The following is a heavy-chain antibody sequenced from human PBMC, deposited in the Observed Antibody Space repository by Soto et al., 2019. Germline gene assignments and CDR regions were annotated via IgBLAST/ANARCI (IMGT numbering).Heavy chain of an antibody. CDR3: ARHVGNSPPGS. J-gene: IGHJ4*02. CDR1: GGSISSGGYS. CDR2: IYHSGST. Sequence: TLSLTCAVSGGSISSGGYSWSWIRQPPGKGLEWIGYIYHSGSTYYNPSLKSRVTISVDTSKNQFSLKLTSVTAADTAVYHCARHVGNSPPGSWGQGTLVTVSS. D-gene: IGHD1-26*01. V-gene: IGHV4-30-2*03.